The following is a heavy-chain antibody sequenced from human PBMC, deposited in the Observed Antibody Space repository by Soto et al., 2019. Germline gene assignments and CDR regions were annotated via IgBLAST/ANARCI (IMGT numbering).Heavy chain of an antibody. V-gene: IGHV4-61*01. CDR1: GSSVSSGSYY. CDR3: ARGPNVGYCSGGSCYRFDY. Sequence: SETLSLTCTVSGSSVSSGSYYWTWIRQSPGKGLEWIGYFYDSGTTNYNPSLKSRVTISVDTSENQFSLKLSSVTAADTAVYYCARGPNVGYCSGGSCYRFDYWGQGTLVTVSS. D-gene: IGHD2-15*01. J-gene: IGHJ4*02. CDR2: FYDSGTT.